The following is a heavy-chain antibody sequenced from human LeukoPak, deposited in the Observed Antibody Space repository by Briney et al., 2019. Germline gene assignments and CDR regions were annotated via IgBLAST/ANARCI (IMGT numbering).Heavy chain of an antibody. D-gene: IGHD2-2*01. CDR2: IIPILGIA. Sequence: SVKVSCKASGGTFSSYAISWVRQAPGQGLEWMGRIIPILGIANYAQKFQGRVTITADKSTSTAYMELSSLRSGDTAVYYCARYERTYYFDYWGQGTLVTVSS. CDR1: GGTFSSYA. CDR3: ARYERTYYFDY. V-gene: IGHV1-69*04. J-gene: IGHJ4*02.